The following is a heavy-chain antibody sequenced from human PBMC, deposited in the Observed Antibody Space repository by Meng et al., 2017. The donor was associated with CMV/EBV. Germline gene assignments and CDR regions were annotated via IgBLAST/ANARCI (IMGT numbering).Heavy chain of an antibody. CDR2: ISAYNGNT. J-gene: IGHJ4*02. Sequence: ASVKVSCKASGYTFTSYGISWVRQAPRQGLEWMGWISAYNGNTNYAQKLQGRVTMTTDTSTSTAYMELRSLRSDDTAVYYCARVGPDSGSYSDDYWGQGTLVTVSS. D-gene: IGHD1-26*01. V-gene: IGHV1-18*01. CDR3: ARVGPDSGSYSDDY. CDR1: GYTFTSYG.